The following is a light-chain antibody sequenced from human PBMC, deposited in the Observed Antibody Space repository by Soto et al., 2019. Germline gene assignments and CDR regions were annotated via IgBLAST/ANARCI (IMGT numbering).Light chain of an antibody. J-gene: IGKJ4*01. CDR3: QQYNTYSSLT. V-gene: IGKV1-5*01. Sequence: DIQMTQSPSTPSASVGDRVTIPCRASQSISSWLAWYQQKLGRAPRLLIYDASSLESGVPSRFSGSGYGTEFTLTISSLQPDDFATYYCQQYNTYSSLTFGGGTKVDI. CDR2: DAS. CDR1: QSISSW.